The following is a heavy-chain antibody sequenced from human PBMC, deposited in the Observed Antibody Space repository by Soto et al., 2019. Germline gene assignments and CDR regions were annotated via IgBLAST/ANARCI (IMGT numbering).Heavy chain of an antibody. CDR1: GFTFEDYG. J-gene: IGHJ4*02. V-gene: IGHV3-20*04. Sequence: PGGSLRLSCAASGFTFEDYGMSWVRQAPGKGLEWVSAINWNGGSTGYADSVRGRFTISRDNAKNFLYLQMNSLRAEDTAFYYCARGHLSLYYYDTSLRGYFDYWGQGILVTVS. D-gene: IGHD3-22*01. CDR3: ARGHLSLYYYDTSLRGYFDY. CDR2: INWNGGST.